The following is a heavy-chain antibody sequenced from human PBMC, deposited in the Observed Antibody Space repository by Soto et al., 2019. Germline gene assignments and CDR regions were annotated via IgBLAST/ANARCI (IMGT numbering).Heavy chain of an antibody. CDR1: GGSISSSSYY. CDR2: IYYSGST. CDR3: ERSSGFWSGYSPYHYMDV. Sequence: SETLSLTCTVSGGSISSSSYYWGWIRQPPGKGLEWIGSIYYSGSTYYNPSLKSRVTISVDTSKNQFSLKLSSVTAADTAVYYCERSSGFWSGYSPYHYMDVWGKGTTVTVSS. J-gene: IGHJ6*03. D-gene: IGHD3-3*01. V-gene: IGHV4-39*01.